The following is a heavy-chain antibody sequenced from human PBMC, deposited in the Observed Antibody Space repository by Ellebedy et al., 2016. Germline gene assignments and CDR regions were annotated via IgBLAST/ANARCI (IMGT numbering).Heavy chain of an antibody. Sequence: GGSLRLXCVVSGFTFNSYAMGWVRQAPGKGLEWVSSIGGSGGDTHYADSVKGRFRISRDNSKNTLSLQMNILRADDTAVYYCAREDYYDSYGYFVYWGQGTLVTVSS. CDR2: IGGSGGDT. CDR1: GFTFNSYA. D-gene: IGHD3-22*01. J-gene: IGHJ4*02. CDR3: AREDYYDSYGYFVY. V-gene: IGHV3-23*01.